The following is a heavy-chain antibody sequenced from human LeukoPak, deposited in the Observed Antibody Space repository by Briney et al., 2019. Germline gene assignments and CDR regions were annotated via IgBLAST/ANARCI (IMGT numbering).Heavy chain of an antibody. CDR2: IYPGDSDT. V-gene: IGHV5-51*04. Sequence: GESLKISCKGSGYSFTSYWIAWVRQMPGKGLEWMGIIYPGDSDTRNSPSFQGQVTISADKPISSAYLQWSSLKASDTAMYYCAREWAVAGTNQNAFDIWGQGTMVTVSS. CDR1: GYSFTSYW. CDR3: AREWAVAGTNQNAFDI. D-gene: IGHD6-19*01. J-gene: IGHJ3*02.